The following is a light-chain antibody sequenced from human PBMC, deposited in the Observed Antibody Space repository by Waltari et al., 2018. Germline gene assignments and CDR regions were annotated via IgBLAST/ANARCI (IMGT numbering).Light chain of an antibody. CDR1: NLGDKY. CDR3: QAWDSSTGV. CDR2: QDS. Sequence: SYELPQPPSVSVSPGQTASITCSGDNLGDKYACWYPQKPGQAPVLVIYQDSKRPSGIPERFSGSNSGNTATLTISGTQAMDEADYYCQAWDSSTGVFGGGTKLTVL. J-gene: IGLJ2*01. V-gene: IGLV3-1*01.